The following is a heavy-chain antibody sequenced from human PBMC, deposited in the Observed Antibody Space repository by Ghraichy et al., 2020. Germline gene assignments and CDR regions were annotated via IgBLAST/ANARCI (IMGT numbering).Heavy chain of an antibody. J-gene: IGHJ6*02. CDR2: INPNSGGT. Sequence: ASVKVSCKASGYTFTGYYMHWVRQAPGQGLEWMGWINPNSGGTNYAQKFQGRVTMTRDTSISTAYMELRRLRSDDTAVYYCATPTARGYGMDVWGQGTTVTVSS. CDR3: ATPTARGYGMDV. CDR1: GYTFTGYY. V-gene: IGHV1-2*02. D-gene: IGHD2-2*01.